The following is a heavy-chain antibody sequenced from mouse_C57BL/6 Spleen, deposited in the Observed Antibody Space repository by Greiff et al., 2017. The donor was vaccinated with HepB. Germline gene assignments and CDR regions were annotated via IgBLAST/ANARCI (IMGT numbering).Heavy chain of an antibody. D-gene: IGHD2-5*01. CDR1: GYTFTSYW. Sequence: QVQLQQPGAELVKPGASVKLSCKASGYTFTSYWMHWVKQRPGQGLEWIGMIHPNSGSTNYNEKFKSKATLTVDKSSSTAYMQLSSLTSEDSAVYYCARTYSNYRYFDVWGTGTTVTVSS. CDR2: IHPNSGST. J-gene: IGHJ1*03. CDR3: ARTYSNYRYFDV. V-gene: IGHV1-64*01.